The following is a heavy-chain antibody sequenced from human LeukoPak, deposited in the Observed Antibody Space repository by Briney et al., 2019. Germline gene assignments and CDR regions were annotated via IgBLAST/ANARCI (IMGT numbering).Heavy chain of an antibody. J-gene: IGHJ4*02. CDR2: ISYDGRNK. Sequence: GGSLRLSCAASGFTFTSYTMHWVRQAPGKGLEWVAVISYDGRNKHYPDSVKGRFTISRDISTDTLWLQMDSLRTEDTAVYYCAKGPLRGTAAAIDYWGQGTLVTVSS. CDR1: GFTFTSYT. CDR3: AKGPLRGTAAAIDY. V-gene: IGHV3-30*18. D-gene: IGHD2-2*01.